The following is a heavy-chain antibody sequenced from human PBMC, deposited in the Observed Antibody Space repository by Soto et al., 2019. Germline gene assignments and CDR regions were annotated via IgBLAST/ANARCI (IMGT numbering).Heavy chain of an antibody. V-gene: IGHV1-69*02. D-gene: IGHD6-13*01. Sequence: QVQLVQSGAEVKKPGSSVKVSCKASGGTFSSYTISWVRQAPGQGLEWMGRIIPILGIANYAQKFQGRVTITADKSTSTAYMELSSLRYEDTAVYYCARAAAGTGWFDPWGQGTLVTVSS. J-gene: IGHJ5*02. CDR1: GGTFSSYT. CDR2: IIPILGIA. CDR3: ARAAAGTGWFDP.